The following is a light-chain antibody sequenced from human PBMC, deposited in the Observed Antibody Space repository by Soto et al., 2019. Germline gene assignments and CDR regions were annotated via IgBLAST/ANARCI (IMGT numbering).Light chain of an antibody. Sequence: EIVSTQSPGTLSLSPGESATLSCRASQTVGSNYLAWYQQRPGQAPRLLIYAASSRATGIPDRISASGSGTDFTLTISRLEPEDFAVYYCQQYLTSAQTFGQGTKVELK. CDR3: QQYLTSAQT. CDR2: AAS. CDR1: QTVGSNY. V-gene: IGKV3-20*01. J-gene: IGKJ1*01.